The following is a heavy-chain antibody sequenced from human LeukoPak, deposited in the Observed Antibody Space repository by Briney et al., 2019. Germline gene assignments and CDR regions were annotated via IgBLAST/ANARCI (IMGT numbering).Heavy chain of an antibody. Sequence: GASVKVSCKASGGTISSYTISWVRQAPGQGLEWMGRIIPILGIANYAQKFQGRVTITADKSTSTAYMELSSLRSEDTAVYYCAREDYGGNSAYFDYWGQGTLVTVSS. D-gene: IGHD4-23*01. CDR2: IIPILGIA. J-gene: IGHJ4*02. V-gene: IGHV1-69*04. CDR1: GGTISSYT. CDR3: AREDYGGNSAYFDY.